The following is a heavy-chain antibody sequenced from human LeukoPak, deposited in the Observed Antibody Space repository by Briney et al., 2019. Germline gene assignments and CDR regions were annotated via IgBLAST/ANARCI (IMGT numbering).Heavy chain of an antibody. J-gene: IGHJ4*02. CDR2: MNPNSGNT. Sequence: ASVKVSCKASGYTFTSYDINWVRQATRQGLEWMGWMNPNSGNTGYAQKFQGRVTMTRNTSISTAYMELSSLRSEDTAVYYCARVPYYDFWSGKSLLYFDYWGQGTLVTVSS. CDR3: ARVPYYDFWSGKSLLYFDY. V-gene: IGHV1-8*01. D-gene: IGHD3-3*01. CDR1: GYTFTSYD.